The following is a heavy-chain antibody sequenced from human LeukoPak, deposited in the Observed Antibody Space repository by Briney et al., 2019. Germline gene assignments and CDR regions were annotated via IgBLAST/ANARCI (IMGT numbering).Heavy chain of an antibody. V-gene: IGHV3-23*01. D-gene: IGHD1-14*01. CDR2: ISASGSST. Sequence: GGSLRLSCAASGFTFSSYVMSWVRQAPGQGLEWVSSISASGSSTYYADSVKGRFTISRDNSKSTLYLQMTSLRAEDTALYYCAKDRAGKGTPDYWGQGTLVTVSS. CDR1: GFTFSSYV. CDR3: AKDRAGKGTPDY. J-gene: IGHJ4*02.